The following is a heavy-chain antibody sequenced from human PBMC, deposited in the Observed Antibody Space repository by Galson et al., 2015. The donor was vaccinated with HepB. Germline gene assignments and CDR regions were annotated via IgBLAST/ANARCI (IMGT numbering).Heavy chain of an antibody. D-gene: IGHD3-3*01. J-gene: IGHJ4*02. CDR3: AKKRADGDFWSGQREFDY. CDR2: VSGSADQT. V-gene: IGHV3-23*01. CDR1: GFTFSIYA. Sequence: SLRLSCAASGFTFSIYAMSWVRQAPGKGLEWVSGVSGSADQTYYAGSVKGRFAISRDNSKNTLYLQMNSLRAEDTAVYYCAKKRADGDFWSGQREFDYWGQGTLVTVST.